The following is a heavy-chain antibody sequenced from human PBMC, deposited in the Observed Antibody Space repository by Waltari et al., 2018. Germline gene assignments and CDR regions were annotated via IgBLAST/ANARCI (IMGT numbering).Heavy chain of an antibody. Sequence: QVQLVQSGAEVKKPGSSVKVSCKASGGSFSTYAITWVRQAPGQGLEWMGGIIPMFETANYAQKSQERVTITTDGSMTTAYMELSSLTSEDTAVYYCARGGLYGQQLLESAFEIWGQGTKVTVAS. J-gene: IGHJ3*02. V-gene: IGHV1-69*05. CDR1: GGSFSTYA. CDR2: IIPMFETA. CDR3: ARGGLYGQQLLESAFEI. D-gene: IGHD6-13*01.